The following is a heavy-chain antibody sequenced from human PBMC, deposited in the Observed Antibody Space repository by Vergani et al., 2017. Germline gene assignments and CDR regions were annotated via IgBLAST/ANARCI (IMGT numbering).Heavy chain of an antibody. J-gene: IGHJ5*02. CDR2: ISYDGSNQ. V-gene: IGHV3-30*18. CDR3: AKERAYSSSGYSGRENDP. D-gene: IGHD6-13*01. Sequence: QVQLVESGGGVVQPGRSLRLSCAASGFTFSSYGMHWVRRAPGKGLEWVAVISYDGSNQYYADSVKGRFTIARDNSKNTLYLQMNSLRAEDTAVYYCAKERAYSSSGYSGRENDPWGQGTLVTVSS. CDR1: GFTFSSYG.